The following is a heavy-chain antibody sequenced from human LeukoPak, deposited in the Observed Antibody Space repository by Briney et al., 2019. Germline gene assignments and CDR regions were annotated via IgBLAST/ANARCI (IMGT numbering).Heavy chain of an antibody. CDR3: AKAEGYDILTGFDY. V-gene: IGHV3-23*01. D-gene: IGHD3-9*01. J-gene: IGHJ4*02. Sequence: PGGSLRLSCATSGVTFSSYARNWVRQAPGKGLEWVSGIGASGGSTYYADSVKGRFTISRDNSKNTLYLQMNSLRTEDTAVYYCAKAEGYDILTGFDYWGQGTLVTVSS. CDR2: IGASGGST. CDR1: GVTFSSYA.